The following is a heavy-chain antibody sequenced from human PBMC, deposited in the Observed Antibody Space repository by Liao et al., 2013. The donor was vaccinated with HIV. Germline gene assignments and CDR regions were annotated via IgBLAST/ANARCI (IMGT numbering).Heavy chain of an antibody. Sequence: QVQLQESGPGLVKPSQTLSLTCTVSGGSINSGTYYYNWIRQPAGKGLEWIGRVYTSGSTNYNPSLKSRVTISIDTSKNQFSLELSSVSAADTAVYYCTRWARGSSAWPLAAFDIWGQGALVAVSS. D-gene: IGHD6-19*01. J-gene: IGHJ3*02. V-gene: IGHV4-61*02. CDR1: GGSINSGTYY. CDR2: VYTSGST. CDR3: TRWARGSSAWPLAAFDI.